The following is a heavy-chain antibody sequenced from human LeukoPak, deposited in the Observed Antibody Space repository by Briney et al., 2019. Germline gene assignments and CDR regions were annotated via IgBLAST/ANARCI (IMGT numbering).Heavy chain of an antibody. Sequence: SETLSLTCAVYGGSFSGYYWSWIRQPPGKGLEWIGEINHSGSTNYNPSLKSRVTISVDTSKNQFSLKLSSVTAADTAVYYCARLNRLPEPXXXDYWGQGTLVTVSS. V-gene: IGHV4-34*01. J-gene: IGHJ4*02. CDR3: ARLNRLPEPXXXDY. CDR2: INHSGST. D-gene: IGHD4-11*01. CDR1: GGSFSGYY.